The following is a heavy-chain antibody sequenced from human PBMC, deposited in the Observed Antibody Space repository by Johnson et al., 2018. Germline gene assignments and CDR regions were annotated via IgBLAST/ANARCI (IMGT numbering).Heavy chain of an antibody. Sequence: EVQLVETGAEVKRPGESLKISCKVSGFNFITYWIAWVRQMPGKGLEWMGIIYPGDSDIRYSPSFQGQVTISADKSISTANLQGSSLKASDTAMYYCARAMGATGRFDFWGQGSPVTVSS. V-gene: IGHV5-51*01. D-gene: IGHD1-26*01. CDR1: GFNFITYW. J-gene: IGHJ4*02. CDR2: IYPGDSDI. CDR3: ARAMGATGRFDF.